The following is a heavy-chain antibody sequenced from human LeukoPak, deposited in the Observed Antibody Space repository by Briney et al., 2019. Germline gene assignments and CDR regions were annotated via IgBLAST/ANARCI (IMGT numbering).Heavy chain of an antibody. CDR1: SGSVNSGSYY. Sequence: SETLSLTCTVSSGSVNSGSYYWNWIRQPPGKGLEWIGYIYYSGSTNYNPSLKSRVTISVDTAKNQLSLKLSSVTAADTAVYYCARRAGYTGSWYEYWGQGTLVTVSS. D-gene: IGHD6-13*01. J-gene: IGHJ4*02. CDR3: ARRAGYTGSWYEY. CDR2: IYYSGST. V-gene: IGHV4-61*01.